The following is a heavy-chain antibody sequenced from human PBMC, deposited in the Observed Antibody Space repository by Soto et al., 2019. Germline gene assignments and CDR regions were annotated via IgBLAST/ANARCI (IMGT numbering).Heavy chain of an antibody. CDR1: GFTFSSYS. D-gene: IGHD1-1*01. CDR3: ARNNPRPGGRQS. J-gene: IGHJ5*02. V-gene: IGHV3-21*01. CDR2: ISSSSSYI. Sequence: EVQLVESGGGLVKPGGSLRLSCAASGFTFSSYSMNWVRQAPGKGLEWVSSISSSSSYIYYADSVKGRFTISRDNAKKSLYLQMNSLRAEDTAVYYCARNNPRPGGRQSWGQGTLVTVSS.